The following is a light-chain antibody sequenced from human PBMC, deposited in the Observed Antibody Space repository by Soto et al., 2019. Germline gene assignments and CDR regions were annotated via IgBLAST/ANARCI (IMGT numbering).Light chain of an antibody. J-gene: IGLJ2*01. CDR2: SNN. V-gene: IGLV1-44*01. CDR3: AAWDDSLNVV. CDR1: SSNIGSNT. Sequence: QSVLPQPPSASGTPGQRVTISCSGRSSNIGSNTVNWYQQLPVTAPKLLIYSNNQRPSGVPDRFSGSKSGTSASLAISGLQSEDEADYYCAAWDDSLNVVFGGGTKVTVL.